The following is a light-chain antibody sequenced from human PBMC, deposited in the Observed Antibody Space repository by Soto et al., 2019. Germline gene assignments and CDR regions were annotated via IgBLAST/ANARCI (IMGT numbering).Light chain of an antibody. Sequence: EVVMTQSPVTLSVSPGERATLSCRASQSITTNLAWYQQKPGQAPRLLIYGASTWSTGVPARFSGRGSGTQGPLTISSVQSEDFALYYCQQYDYWPPKRACGHGTRVDIK. J-gene: IGKJ1*01. CDR1: QSITTN. CDR3: QQYDYWPPKRA. V-gene: IGKV3-15*01. CDR2: GAS.